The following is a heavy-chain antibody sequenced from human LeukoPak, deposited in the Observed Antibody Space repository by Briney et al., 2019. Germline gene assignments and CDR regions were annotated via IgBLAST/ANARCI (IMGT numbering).Heavy chain of an antibody. CDR1: GGSISSGDYY. CDR3: ASYPRPGYSSSWHNWFDP. V-gene: IGHV4-30-4*01. CDR2: IYYSGST. Sequence: NSSETLSLTCTVSGGSISSGDYYWSWIRQPPGKGLEWIGYIYYSGSTYYNPSLKSRVAISIDTSKNQFSLKLSSVTAADTAVYYCASYPRPGYSSSWHNWFDPWGQGTMVTVSS. D-gene: IGHD6-13*01. J-gene: IGHJ3*01.